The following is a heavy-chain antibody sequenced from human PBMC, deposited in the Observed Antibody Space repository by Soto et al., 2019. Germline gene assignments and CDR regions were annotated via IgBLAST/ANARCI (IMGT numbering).Heavy chain of an antibody. CDR3: ARDRSTYGGGGTGEVKENWFDP. Sequence: KTSDTLSLTCSVSGGSISRYYWSWIRQPPGKGLEWIGYAYYSGDTDYNPSLQSRVTMAVDTSKNQVSLKLTSVTAADTAVYYCARDRSTYGGGGTGEVKENWFDPWGQGALVTVSS. J-gene: IGHJ5*02. D-gene: IGHD2-8*01. CDR2: AYYSGDT. V-gene: IGHV4-59*01. CDR1: GGSISRYY.